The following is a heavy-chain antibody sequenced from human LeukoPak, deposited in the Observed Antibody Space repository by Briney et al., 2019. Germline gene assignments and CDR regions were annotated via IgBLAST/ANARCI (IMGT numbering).Heavy chain of an antibody. D-gene: IGHD6-13*01. CDR3: ARHGPNSSSWCFFDY. CDR2: IYYSGST. CDR1: GGSISSSSYY. J-gene: IGHJ4*02. Sequence: SETLSLTCTVSGGSISSSSYYWGWIRQPPGKGLEWIGSIYYSGSTYYNPSLKSRVTISVDTSKNQFSLKLSSVTAADTAVYYCARHGPNSSSWCFFDYWGQGTLVTVSS. V-gene: IGHV4-39*01.